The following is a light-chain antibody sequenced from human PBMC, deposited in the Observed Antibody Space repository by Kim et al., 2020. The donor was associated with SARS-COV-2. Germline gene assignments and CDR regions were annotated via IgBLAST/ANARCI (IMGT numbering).Light chain of an antibody. CDR1: QSVINS. CDR3: QQRRDWPIT. J-gene: IGKJ5*01. CDR2: DAS. V-gene: IGKV3-11*01. Sequence: FSPGERAPLSCRASQSVINSLAWYQQKSGQAPRLLMYDASIRASVVPARFSGSGSGTDFTLIISSLEAEDFAVYFCQQRRDWPITFGQGTRLEIK.